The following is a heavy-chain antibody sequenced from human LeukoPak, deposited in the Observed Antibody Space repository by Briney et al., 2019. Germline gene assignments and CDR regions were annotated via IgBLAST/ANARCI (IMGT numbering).Heavy chain of an antibody. Sequence: SETLSLTCTVSGGSISSGDYYWSWIRQPPGKGLEWIGSIYYSGSTYYNPSLKSRVTISVDTSKNQFSLKLSSVTAADTAVYYCASPRVRLGELSFDFDYWGQGTLVTVSS. CDR1: GGSISSGDYY. V-gene: IGHV4-39*01. D-gene: IGHD3-16*02. CDR3: ASPRVRLGELSFDFDY. J-gene: IGHJ4*02. CDR2: IYYSGST.